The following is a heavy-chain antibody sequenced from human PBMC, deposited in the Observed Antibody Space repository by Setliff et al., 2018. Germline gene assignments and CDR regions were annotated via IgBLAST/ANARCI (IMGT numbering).Heavy chain of an antibody. CDR2: IYYSGST. CDR1: GGSISSHY. D-gene: IGHD3-3*01. V-gene: IGHV4-59*11. J-gene: IGHJ6*03. CDR3: ARGIPAYNFWSGYYIGYYYYMDV. Sequence: SETLSLTCTVSGGSISSHYWSWIRQPPGKGLEWIGYIYYSGSTNYNPSLKSRVTISVDTSKNQFSLKLSSVTAADTAVYYCARGIPAYNFWSGYYIGYYYYMDVWGKGTTVTVSS.